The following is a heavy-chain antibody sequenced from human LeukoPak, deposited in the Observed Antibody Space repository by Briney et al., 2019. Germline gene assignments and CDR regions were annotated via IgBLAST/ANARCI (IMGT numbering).Heavy chain of an antibody. Sequence: GGSLRLSCAASGFSFSSYWMSWVRQAPGKGLEWVANIKQDGSEKYYVDSVKGRFTISRDNSKNTLYLQMNSLRAEDTAVYYCAKEAGVYFDYWGQGTLVTVSS. CDR2: IKQDGSEK. CDR3: AKEAGVYFDY. V-gene: IGHV3-7*03. D-gene: IGHD3-10*01. CDR1: GFSFSSYW. J-gene: IGHJ4*02.